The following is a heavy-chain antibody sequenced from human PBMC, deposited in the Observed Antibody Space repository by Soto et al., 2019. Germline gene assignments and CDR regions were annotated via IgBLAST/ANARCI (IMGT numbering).Heavy chain of an antibody. CDR3: ANGHCSGGSCYSAEY. CDR2: ISGSGGST. CDR1: GFTFSSSA. D-gene: IGHD2-15*01. J-gene: IGHJ4*02. V-gene: IGHV3-23*01. Sequence: EVQLLESGGGLVQPGGSLRLSCVASGFTFSSSAMSWVRPAPGKGLQWVSAISGSGGSTYYADSVKGRFTISRDNSKNTVYLQMNSLRAEDTAVYYCANGHCSGGSCYSAEYWGQGTLVTVSS.